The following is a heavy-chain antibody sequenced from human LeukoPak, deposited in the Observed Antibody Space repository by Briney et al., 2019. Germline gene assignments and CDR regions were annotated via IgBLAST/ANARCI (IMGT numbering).Heavy chain of an antibody. Sequence: PGGSLRLSCAASGFTFSSYGMHWVRQAPGKGLEWVAFIRYDGSNKYYADSVKGRFTISRDNSKNTLYLQMNSLRAEDTAVYYCANAYYYDSSGYYYGNYWGQGTLVTVSS. D-gene: IGHD3-22*01. J-gene: IGHJ4*02. V-gene: IGHV3-30*02. CDR1: GFTFSSYG. CDR2: IRYDGSNK. CDR3: ANAYYYDSSGYYYGNY.